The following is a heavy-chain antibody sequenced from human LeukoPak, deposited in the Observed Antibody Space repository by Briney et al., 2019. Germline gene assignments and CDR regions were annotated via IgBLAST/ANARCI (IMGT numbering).Heavy chain of an antibody. V-gene: IGHV3-21*01. D-gene: IGHD2-2*01. CDR1: GFTFSSYS. Sequence: AGGSLRLSCAASGFTFSSYSMNWVRQAPGKGLEWVSSISSGSSYIYYADSVKGRFTISRDNAKNSLYLQMNSLRAEDTAVYYCARAPARYCSSTSCYGFDPWGQGTLVTVSS. CDR2: ISSGSSYI. CDR3: ARAPARYCSSTSCYGFDP. J-gene: IGHJ5*02.